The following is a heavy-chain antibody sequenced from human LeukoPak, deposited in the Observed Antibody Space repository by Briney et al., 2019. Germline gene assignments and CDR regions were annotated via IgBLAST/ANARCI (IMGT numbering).Heavy chain of an antibody. CDR3: AEGMAYVWGSYPFDY. Sequence: GGSLRLSCAASGFAFSSYAMSWVRQAPGKGLEWVSAISGSGGSTYYADSVKGRFTISRDNSKNTLYLQMNSLRAEDTAVYYCAEGMAYVWGSYPFDYWGQGTLVTVSS. V-gene: IGHV3-23*01. J-gene: IGHJ4*02. CDR1: GFAFSSYA. CDR2: ISGSGGST. D-gene: IGHD3-16*02.